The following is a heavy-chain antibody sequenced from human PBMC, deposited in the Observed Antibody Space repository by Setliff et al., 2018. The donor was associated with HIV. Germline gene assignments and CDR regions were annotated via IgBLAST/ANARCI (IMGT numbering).Heavy chain of an antibody. Sequence: SETLSLTCAVSGYAITSGFYWGWIRQPPGKGLEWVGSIYHSGTTNYNSSLKSRVTISVDTSKNRFSLKLTSVTAADTAMYHCARVYYFDSSGYYQRGDVFDIWGQGTMVTVSS. V-gene: IGHV4-38-2*01. D-gene: IGHD3-22*01. CDR2: IYHSGTT. CDR1: GYAITSGFY. CDR3: ARVYYFDSSGYYQRGDVFDI. J-gene: IGHJ3*02.